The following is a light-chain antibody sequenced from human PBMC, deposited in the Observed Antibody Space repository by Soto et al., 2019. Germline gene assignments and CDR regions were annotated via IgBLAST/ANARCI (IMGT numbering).Light chain of an antibody. V-gene: IGKV1-9*01. CDR1: RGISSN. CDR2: VAS. J-gene: IGKJ5*01. CDR3: QQFNSYPLT. Sequence: KLNQSPSSLSASVQDIVTITFLASRGISSNLAWYQQKPGKAPKLLIYVASTLQSGVPSRFSGSGSGADFTLTISSLQPEDFATYYCQQFNSYPLTFGQGTRLEI.